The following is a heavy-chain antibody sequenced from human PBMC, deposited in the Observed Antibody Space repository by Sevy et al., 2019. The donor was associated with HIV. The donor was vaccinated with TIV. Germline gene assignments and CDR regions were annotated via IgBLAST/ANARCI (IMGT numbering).Heavy chain of an antibody. V-gene: IGHV4-30-4*01. CDR2: MYDSGST. D-gene: IGHD1-1*01. Sequence: SETLSLTCSVSGVSFPGSPYYWSWIRQAPGKGLEWIGYMYDSGSTFYNPSLESRVIMSVDKSKTEFSLRLSSVTAADTAVYYCARRPGTIHRGGFDRWGQGTLVTVSS. CDR3: ARRPGTIHRGGFDR. J-gene: IGHJ4*02. CDR1: GVSFPGSPYY.